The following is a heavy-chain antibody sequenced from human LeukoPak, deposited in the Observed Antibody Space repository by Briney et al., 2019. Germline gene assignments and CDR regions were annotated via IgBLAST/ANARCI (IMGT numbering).Heavy chain of an antibody. CDR3: ARAAYSSSWADKWGVDY. Sequence: ETLSLTCTVSGDSISSSSFYWGWIRQPPGKGLEWVSGISASGGTTYYADSVEGRFTISRDNAKNSLYLQMNSLRAEDTAVYYCARAAYSSSWADKWGVDYWGQGTLVTVSS. CDR1: GDSISSSS. V-gene: IGHV3-23*01. D-gene: IGHD6-13*01. CDR2: ISASGGTT. J-gene: IGHJ4*02.